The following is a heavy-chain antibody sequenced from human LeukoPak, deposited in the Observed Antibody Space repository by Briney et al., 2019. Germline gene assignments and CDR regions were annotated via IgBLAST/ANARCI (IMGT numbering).Heavy chain of an antibody. J-gene: IGHJ4*02. CDR2: INHSGST. D-gene: IGHD2-21*01. CDR3: ARGGILWWPGFVSKTYFDY. V-gene: IGHV4-34*01. Sequence: PSETLSLTCAVYGGSFSGYYWSWIRQPPGKGLEWIGEINHSGSTNYNPSLKSRVTISVDTSKNQFSLKLSSVTAADTAVYYCARGGILWWPGFVSKTYFDYWGQGTLVTVSS. CDR1: GGSFSGYY.